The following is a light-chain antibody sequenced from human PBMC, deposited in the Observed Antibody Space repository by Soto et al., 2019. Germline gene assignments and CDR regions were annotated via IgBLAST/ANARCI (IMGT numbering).Light chain of an antibody. V-gene: IGLV4-69*01. J-gene: IGLJ2*01. CDR2: LNSDGRH. CDR3: QTWGTGILV. Sequence: QLVLTQSPSASASLGASVKLTCTLSSRHSSYAIAWHQQQPEKGPRYLMKLNSDGRHTKGDGIPVRFSGSSSGTERYLTISSLQSEDEADYYCQTWGTGILVFGGGTKVTVL. CDR1: SRHSSYA.